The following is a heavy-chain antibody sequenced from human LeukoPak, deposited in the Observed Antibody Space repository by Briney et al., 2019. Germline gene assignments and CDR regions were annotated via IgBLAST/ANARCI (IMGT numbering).Heavy chain of an antibody. CDR2: ISSSGSTI. CDR1: GFTFSDYY. V-gene: IGHV3-11*04. J-gene: IGHJ4*02. Sequence: PGGSLRLSCAASGFTFSDYYMNWIRQAPGKGLEWVSYISSSGSTIYYADSVKGRFTISRDNAKNSLYLQMNSLRAEDTAVYYCARDYCSSTSCYAPNFDYWGQGTLVTVSS. CDR3: ARDYCSSTSCYAPNFDY. D-gene: IGHD2-2*01.